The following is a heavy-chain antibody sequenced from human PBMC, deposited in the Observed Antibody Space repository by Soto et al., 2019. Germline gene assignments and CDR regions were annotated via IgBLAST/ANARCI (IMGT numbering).Heavy chain of an antibody. Sequence: SGPTLVNPTQTLTLTCTFSGFSLSTSGMCVSWIRQPPGKALEWLALIDWDDDKYYSTSLKTRLTISKDTSKNQVVLTMTNMDTVDTATYYCARIPQGSQTHYYYGMDVWGQGTTVTVSS. CDR3: ARIPQGSQTHYYYGMDV. J-gene: IGHJ6*02. CDR2: IDWDDDK. V-gene: IGHV2-70*01. CDR1: GFSLSTSGMC.